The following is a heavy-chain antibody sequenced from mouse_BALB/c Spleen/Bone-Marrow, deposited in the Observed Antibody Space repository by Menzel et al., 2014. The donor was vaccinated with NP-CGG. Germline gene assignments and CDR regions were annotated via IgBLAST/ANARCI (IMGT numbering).Heavy chain of an antibody. J-gene: IGHJ4*01. V-gene: IGHV1-9*01. CDR1: GYTFSTYW. CDR3: ARWGSSRAMDY. D-gene: IGHD3-1*01. CDR2: VLPGSGST. Sequence: VQLQQSGAELMKPGASVKISCKATGYTFSTYWIEWVKQRPGHGLEWIGEVLPGSGSTNYNEKFKGKATFTADTSSNTAYIQLSSLTSEDSAVYCCARWGSSRAMDYWGQGTSVTVSS.